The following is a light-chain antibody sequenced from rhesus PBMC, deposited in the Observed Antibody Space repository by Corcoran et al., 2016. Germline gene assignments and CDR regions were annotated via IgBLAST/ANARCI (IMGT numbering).Light chain of an antibody. Sequence: DIQMTQSPSSLSASVGDRVTITCRASQGINNWLAWYQQKPGKAPQLLIYRASNLQPGVPSRFRGRESGTDFTLTISSLQPEDVATYYCQQHDLSPPTFGGGTRVEIK. V-gene: IGKV1-69*01. CDR3: QQHDLSPPT. J-gene: IGKJ4*01. CDR1: QGINNW. CDR2: RAS.